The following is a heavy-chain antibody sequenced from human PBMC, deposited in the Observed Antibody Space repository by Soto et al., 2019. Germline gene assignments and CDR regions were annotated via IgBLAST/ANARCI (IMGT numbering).Heavy chain of an antibody. Sequence: PGESLRLACAASRFTFSSYDMHWVRQATGKGLEWVSAIGTAGDPYYPGSVKGRFTISRENAKNSLYLQMNSLRAGDTAVYYCARSERFGELGWNYYYGMDVWGQGTTVTVSS. CDR2: IGTAGDP. CDR3: ARSERFGELGWNYYYGMDV. J-gene: IGHJ6*02. D-gene: IGHD3-10*01. CDR1: RFTFSSYD. V-gene: IGHV3-13*05.